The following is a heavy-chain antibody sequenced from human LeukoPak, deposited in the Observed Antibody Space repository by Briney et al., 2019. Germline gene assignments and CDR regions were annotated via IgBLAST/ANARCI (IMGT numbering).Heavy chain of an antibody. D-gene: IGHD3-10*01. Sequence: SETLSLTCTVSGGSISSYYWSWIRQPPGKGLEWIGYIYHSGSTYYNPSLKSRVTISVDRSKNQFSLKLSSVTAADTAVYYCARVRGVLWYFDYWGQGTLVTVSS. CDR1: GGSISSYY. CDR3: ARVRGVLWYFDY. CDR2: IYHSGST. J-gene: IGHJ4*02. V-gene: IGHV4-59*12.